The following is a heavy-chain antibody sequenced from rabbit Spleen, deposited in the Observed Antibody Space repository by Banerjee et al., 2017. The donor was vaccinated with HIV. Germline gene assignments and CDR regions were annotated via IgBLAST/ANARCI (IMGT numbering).Heavy chain of an antibody. CDR1: GFSFSSDYY. CDR3: ARDPYDSTSG. CDR2: IFGGSSRNA. V-gene: IGHV1S45*01. Sequence: QEQLEESGGGLVQPEGSLTLTCTASGFSFSSDYYMCWVRQAPGKGLEWIACIFGGSSRNAYYATWAKGRFTISKTSSTTVTLQMTSLTAADTAKYFCARDPYDSTSGWGPGTLVTVS. D-gene: IGHD1-1*01. J-gene: IGHJ2*01.